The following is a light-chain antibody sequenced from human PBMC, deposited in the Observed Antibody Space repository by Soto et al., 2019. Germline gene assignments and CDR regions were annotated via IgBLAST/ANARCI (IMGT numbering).Light chain of an antibody. V-gene: IGKV3-15*01. CDR2: GAS. CDR3: QQYNNWPWT. Sequence: EIVMTQSPATLSVSPGERATLSCRASQSVSSNLAWYQQKPGQAPRLLIYGASTRATGIPARFSGSGSGTEFTLTISSLQSEDFAASYCQQYNNWPWTFGPGTKV. CDR1: QSVSSN. J-gene: IGKJ1*01.